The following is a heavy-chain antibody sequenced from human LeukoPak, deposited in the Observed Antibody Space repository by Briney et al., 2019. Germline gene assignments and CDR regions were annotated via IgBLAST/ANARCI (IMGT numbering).Heavy chain of an antibody. D-gene: IGHD4-23*01. Sequence: SVKVSCKASGFTFTSSAVQWVRPARRQRLEWIGWIVVGSGNTNYAQKFQERVTITRDMSTSTAYMELSSLRSEDTAVYYCAAGVMTTVVTPNFDYWGQGTLVTVSS. CDR3: AAGVMTTVVTPNFDY. CDR2: IVVGSGNT. CDR1: GFTFTSSA. V-gene: IGHV1-58*01. J-gene: IGHJ4*02.